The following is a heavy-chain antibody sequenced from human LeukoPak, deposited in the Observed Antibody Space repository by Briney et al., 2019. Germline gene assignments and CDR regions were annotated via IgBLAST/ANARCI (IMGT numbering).Heavy chain of an antibody. CDR1: GYTFTGYY. V-gene: IGHV1-2*02. CDR2: INPNSGGT. D-gene: IGHD2-21*01. J-gene: IGHJ6*02. CDR3: AIDRAPFAHSDYYYYGMDV. Sequence: ASVTVSCTASGYTFTGYYMHWVRQAPGQGLEWMGWINPNSGGTNYAQKFQGRVTMTRDTSISTAYMELSRLRSDDTAVYYCAIDRAPFAHSDYYYYGMDVWGQGTTVTVSS.